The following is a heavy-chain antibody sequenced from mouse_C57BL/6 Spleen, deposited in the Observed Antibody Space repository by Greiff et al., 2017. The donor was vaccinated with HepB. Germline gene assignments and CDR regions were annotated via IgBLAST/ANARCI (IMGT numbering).Heavy chain of an antibody. V-gene: IGHV3-6*01. Sequence: DVKLQESGPGLVKPSQSLSLTCSVSGYSITSGYYWNWIRQFPGNKREWMGYISYDGSNNYNPSLKNRISITRDTSKNQFFLKLNSVTTEDTATYYCAREAYGSSYAMDYWGQGTSVTVSS. CDR1: GYSITSGYY. D-gene: IGHD1-1*01. J-gene: IGHJ4*01. CDR2: ISYDGSN. CDR3: AREAYGSSYAMDY.